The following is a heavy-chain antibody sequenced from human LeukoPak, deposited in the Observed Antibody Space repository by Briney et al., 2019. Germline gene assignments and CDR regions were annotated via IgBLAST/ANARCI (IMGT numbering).Heavy chain of an antibody. D-gene: IGHD2-2*01. CDR1: GYTLTELS. J-gene: IGHJ4*02. Sequence: ASVKVSCKVSGYTLTELSMHWVRQAPGKGLEWMGGFDPEDGETIYAQKFQGRVTMTKDTSTDTAYMELSSLRSEDTAVYYCAMYHFGYWGQGTLVTVSS. V-gene: IGHV1-24*01. CDR2: FDPEDGET. CDR3: AMYHFGY.